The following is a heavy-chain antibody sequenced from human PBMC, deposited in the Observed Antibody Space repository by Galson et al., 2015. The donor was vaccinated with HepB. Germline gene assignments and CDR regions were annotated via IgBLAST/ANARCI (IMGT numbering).Heavy chain of an antibody. D-gene: IGHD1-20*01. CDR1: GFTFNNYA. CDR2: IRSTGDTT. Sequence: SLRLSCAASGFTFNNYAMTWVRQAQGKGLEWVSAIRSTGDTTYYADSVKGRFTISRDNSKNTLYLQMNSLRAEDTAIYYCAKLKAHNWNYGDYWGQGTLVTVSS. V-gene: IGHV3-23*01. CDR3: AKLKAHNWNYGDY. J-gene: IGHJ4*02.